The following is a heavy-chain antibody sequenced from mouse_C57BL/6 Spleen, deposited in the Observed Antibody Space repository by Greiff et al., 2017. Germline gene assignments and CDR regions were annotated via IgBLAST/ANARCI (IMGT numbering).Heavy chain of an antibody. CDR2: IYPGDGDT. CDR1: GYAFSSYW. V-gene: IGHV1-80*01. J-gene: IGHJ2*01. D-gene: IGHD2-1*01. Sequence: VKLVESGAELVKPGASVKISCKASGYAFSSYWMNWVKQRPGKGLEWIGQIYPGDGDTNYNGKFKGKATLTADKSSSTAYMQLSSLTSEDSAVYFCARDDYGNYGDYWGQGTTLTVSS. CDR3: ARDDYGNYGDY.